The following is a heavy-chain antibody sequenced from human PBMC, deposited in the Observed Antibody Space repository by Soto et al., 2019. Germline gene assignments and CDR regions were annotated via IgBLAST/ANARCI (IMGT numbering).Heavy chain of an antibody. V-gene: IGHV3-23*01. CDR1: GFTFGSYD. D-gene: IGHD3-16*01. CDR3: AKDRDVVVGGGLDV. Sequence: EVQLLESGGGLVQPGGSLRLSCAASGFTFGSYDMNWVRQAPGKGLERVSGISASGGSAYYADSVKGRFTISRDNSKNLLYLQRKSLRAEDTAIYFCAKDRDVVVGGGLDVWGQGTTVTVSS. J-gene: IGHJ6*02. CDR2: ISASGGSA.